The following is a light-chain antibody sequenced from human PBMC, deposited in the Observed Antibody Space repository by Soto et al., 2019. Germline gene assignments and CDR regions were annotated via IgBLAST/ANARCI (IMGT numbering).Light chain of an antibody. CDR2: DAS. V-gene: IGKV3D-20*02. Sequence: EIVLTQSPGTLSLSPGERVTLSCRASQSLSSGYLAWYQQKSGQAPRLLIYDASRRATGIPERFSGSGSGTDFTLTISSLEPEDFAVYYCQQRSSWPLITFGQGTRLEIK. J-gene: IGKJ5*01. CDR3: QQRSSWPLIT. CDR1: QSLSSGY.